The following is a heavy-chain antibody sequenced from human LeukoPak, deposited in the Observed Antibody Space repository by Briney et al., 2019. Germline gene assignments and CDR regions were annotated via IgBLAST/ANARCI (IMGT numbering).Heavy chain of an antibody. Sequence: SVKVSCKASGGTFSSYAISWVRQAPGQGLEWMGGIIPIFGTANYAQKFQGRVTITAEESTSTAYMELSSRRSEDTAVYYCASAAYCGGDCYSHYYGMDVWGQGTTVTVSS. V-gene: IGHV1-69*01. CDR3: ASAAYCGGDCYSHYYGMDV. D-gene: IGHD2-21*02. CDR1: GGTFSSYA. CDR2: IIPIFGTA. J-gene: IGHJ6*02.